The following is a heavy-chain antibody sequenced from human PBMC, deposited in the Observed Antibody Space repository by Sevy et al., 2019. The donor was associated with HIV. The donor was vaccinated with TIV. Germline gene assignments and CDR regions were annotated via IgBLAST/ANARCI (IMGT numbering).Heavy chain of an antibody. V-gene: IGHV3-74*01. CDR1: GITLSPYR. Sequence: GGSLRLSCAASGITLSPYRMHWVRQAPGKGLVWVSRINSDGSSTSYADSVKGRFTISRDNGKNTLYLQMKSLRVEDTAVYFCSRGLYYYDMRGHQEPGDHWGQGVLVTVSS. J-gene: IGHJ4*02. CDR3: SRGLYYYDMRGHQEPGDH. D-gene: IGHD3-22*01. CDR2: INSDGSST.